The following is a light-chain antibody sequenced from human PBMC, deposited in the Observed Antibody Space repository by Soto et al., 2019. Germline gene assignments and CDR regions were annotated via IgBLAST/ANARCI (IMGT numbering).Light chain of an antibody. CDR3: QHYDSLPIT. J-gene: IGKJ5*01. CDR1: HSVSSSY. V-gene: IGKV3-20*01. CDR2: GAS. Sequence: EIVLTQSPSTLSFSPRERSTLSFRASHSVSSSYLAWYQQKPGQPPRLLIYGASSRATGIPERFSGSGSGTDFTLTSSRLEPEDFAVFCCQHYDSLPITFGQGTRLEIK.